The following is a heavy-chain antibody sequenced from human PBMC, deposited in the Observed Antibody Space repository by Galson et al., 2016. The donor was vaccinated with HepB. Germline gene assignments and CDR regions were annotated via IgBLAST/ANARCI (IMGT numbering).Heavy chain of an antibody. CDR3: AKWGGSGYDWARLDY. D-gene: IGHD5-12*01. CDR2: IRGSGTGT. J-gene: IGHJ4*02. Sequence: SLRLSCAASGFSISIYSMNWVRQAPGKGLEWVSAIRGSGTGTSYTDSVKGRFTISRDNSKNTLYLQMNSLRAEDTAVYYCAKWGGSGYDWARLDYWGQGNLVSVSS. V-gene: IGHV3-23*01. CDR1: GFSISIYS.